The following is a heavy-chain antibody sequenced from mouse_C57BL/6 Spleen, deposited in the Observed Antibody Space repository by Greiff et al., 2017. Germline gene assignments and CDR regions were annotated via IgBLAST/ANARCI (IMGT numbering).Heavy chain of an antibody. V-gene: IGHV5-9-1*02. Sequence: EVQLVESGEGLVKPGGSLKLSCAASGFTFSSYAMSWVRQTPEKRLEWVAYISSGGDYVYYADTVKGRFTISRNNARNTLYLQMSSLKSEDPAMYYCTRGEYGKSYYFDYWGQGTTLTVSS. CDR3: TRGEYGKSYYFDY. J-gene: IGHJ2*01. D-gene: IGHD1-1*01. CDR1: GFTFSSYA. CDR2: ISSGGDYV.